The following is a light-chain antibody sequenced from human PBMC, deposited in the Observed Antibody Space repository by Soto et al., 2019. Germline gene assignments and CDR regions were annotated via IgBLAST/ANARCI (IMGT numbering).Light chain of an antibody. Sequence: DIQMTQSPSTLSASVGDTVTVTCRASQSISGWLAWYQQKPGEAPKLLIFDASALSRGVPSRFSGSGSGTKFTLTIASLQPDDFSTYYCQQYETFSGTFGPGTKVEI. CDR1: QSISGW. CDR2: DAS. CDR3: QQYETFSGT. V-gene: IGKV1-5*01. J-gene: IGKJ1*01.